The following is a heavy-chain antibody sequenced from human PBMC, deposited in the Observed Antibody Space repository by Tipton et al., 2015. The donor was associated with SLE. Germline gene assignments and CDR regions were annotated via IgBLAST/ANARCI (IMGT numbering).Heavy chain of an antibody. CDR2: IYYSGDT. D-gene: IGHD4-17*01. Sequence: TLSLTCTVSGGSISSTSYYWGWIRQPPGKGLEWIGSIYYSGDTYYNPSLKSRVTISVHTSKSQFSLQVRSVTAADTAMYYRASVYGDNGNMDVWGKGTTVTVSS. CDR3: ASVYGDNGNMDV. CDR1: GGSISSTSYY. J-gene: IGHJ6*03. V-gene: IGHV4-39*07.